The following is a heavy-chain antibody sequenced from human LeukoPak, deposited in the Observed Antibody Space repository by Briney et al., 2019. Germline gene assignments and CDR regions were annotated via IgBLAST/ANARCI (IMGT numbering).Heavy chain of an antibody. J-gene: IGHJ5*02. V-gene: IGHV3-30*02. CDR2: IRYDESNK. Sequence: GGSLRLSRAASGFIFSNYGMHWVRQAPGKGLEWVAFIRYDESNKFYGDSLKGRFTISRDNSKNILFLQMNSLRAEDTAVYYWATMQWLEGVDWFDPWGQGTLVTVSS. D-gene: IGHD6-19*01. CDR3: ATMQWLEGVDWFDP. CDR1: GFIFSNYG.